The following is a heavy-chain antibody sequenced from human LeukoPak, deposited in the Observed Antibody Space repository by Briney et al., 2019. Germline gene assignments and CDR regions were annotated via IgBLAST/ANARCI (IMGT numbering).Heavy chain of an antibody. D-gene: IGHD5-12*01. J-gene: IGHJ4*02. V-gene: IGHV3-21*01. Sequence: GGSLRLSCAASGFTFSSYWMSWVRQAPGKGLEWVSTISSSSSYMYYADSVRGRFTISRDNAKSSLYLQMNSLRAEDTAVYYCARASGGDGGYDLYYLDYWGQGSLVTVSS. CDR3: ARASGGDGGYDLYYLDY. CDR1: GFTFSSYW. CDR2: ISSSSSYM.